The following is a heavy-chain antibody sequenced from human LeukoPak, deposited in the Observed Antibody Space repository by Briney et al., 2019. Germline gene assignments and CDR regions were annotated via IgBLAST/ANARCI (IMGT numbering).Heavy chain of an antibody. V-gene: IGHV4-34*01. D-gene: IGHD3-22*01. J-gene: IGHJ4*02. CDR1: GGSFSGYY. Sequence: PSETLSLTCAVYGGSFSGYYWRWIRHPPGNGLEWIGEINHSGSTNYNPSLKSRVTISVDTSKNQFSLKLSSVTAADTAVYYCARIGYYYDSSGYDYWGQGTLVTVSS. CDR3: ARIGYYYDSSGYDY. CDR2: INHSGST.